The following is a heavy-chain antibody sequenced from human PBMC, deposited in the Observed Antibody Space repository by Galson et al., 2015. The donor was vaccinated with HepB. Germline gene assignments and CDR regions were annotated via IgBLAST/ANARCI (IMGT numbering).Heavy chain of an antibody. J-gene: IGHJ3*01. Sequence: SLRLACAASGFSVDYYAMHGGRQGPVDGPVRVAVISGHSSELRYAVSGMGRFIFSRDNTKYSLYLQTNSLRTEDTALYFCAKLVWEDDGFDVWGQGTMVTVS. CDR3: AKLVWEDDGFDV. V-gene: IGHV3-9*01. CDR1: GFSVDYYA. CDR2: ISGHSSEL. D-gene: IGHD3-16*01.